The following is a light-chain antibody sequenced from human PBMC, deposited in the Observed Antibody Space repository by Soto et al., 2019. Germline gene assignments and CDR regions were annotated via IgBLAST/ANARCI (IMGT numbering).Light chain of an antibody. CDR2: AAS. J-gene: IGKJ4*01. CDR3: QKYNSAPLT. V-gene: IGKV1-27*01. Sequence: DIQMTQSPSSLSASLRDRVTITCRASQGIGVYLAWFQQQPGKVPKLLIYAASALQSGVPSRFSGSGSGTDFTLTISSLQPEDFATYYCQKYNSAPLTFGGGTKVEIK. CDR1: QGIGVY.